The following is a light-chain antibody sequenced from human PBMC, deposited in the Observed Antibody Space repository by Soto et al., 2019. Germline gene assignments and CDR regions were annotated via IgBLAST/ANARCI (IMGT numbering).Light chain of an antibody. CDR2: GAS. CDR3: PQYNNWPPTT. V-gene: IGKV3-15*01. CDR1: QSLSSK. Sequence: MTRSPATLSVSQGERATLSCMASQSLSSKFSWFQQKPGQAPRLLIXGASTRANGIPARFTGSGSGTEFTLTISSLQSEDFASYYCPQYNNWPPTTFGQGTRLEI. J-gene: IGKJ5*01.